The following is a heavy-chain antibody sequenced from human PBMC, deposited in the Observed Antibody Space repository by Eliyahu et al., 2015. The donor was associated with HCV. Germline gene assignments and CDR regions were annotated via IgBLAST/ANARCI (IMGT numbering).Heavy chain of an antibody. V-gene: IGHV1-2*02. CDR3: ARAGGDRGHRMGY. D-gene: IGHD2-21*02. CDR2: INPNSGGT. CDR1: XYXXTGYH. Sequence: QVQLVQSGAEVKKPGASXKVSCKASXYXXTGYHMHWXRQAPGQGLEWMGWINPNSGGTXYAQKFQGRVTMTRDTSISTAYMELSRLRSDDTAVYYCARAGGDRGHRMGYWGQGTLVTVSS. J-gene: IGHJ4*02.